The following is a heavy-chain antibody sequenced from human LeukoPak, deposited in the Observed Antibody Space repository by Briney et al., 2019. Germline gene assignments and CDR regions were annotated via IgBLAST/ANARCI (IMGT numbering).Heavy chain of an antibody. D-gene: IGHD5-18*01. Sequence: GGSLRLSCAASGFTFSSYEMNWVRQAPGKGLEWVSSISSSSSYIYYADSVKGRFTISRDNAKNSLYLQMNSLRAEDTAVYYCARDRGYSYGNDAFDIWGQGTMVTVSS. CDR1: GFTFSSYE. CDR3: ARDRGYSYGNDAFDI. V-gene: IGHV3-21*01. J-gene: IGHJ3*02. CDR2: ISSSSSYI.